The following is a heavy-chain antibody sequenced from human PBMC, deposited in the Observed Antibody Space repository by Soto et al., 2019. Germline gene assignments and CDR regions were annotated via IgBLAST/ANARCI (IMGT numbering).Heavy chain of an antibody. CDR1: GDSISTNNVA. V-gene: IGHV6-1*01. D-gene: IGHD5-18*01. CDR2: TGYTSKWYN. J-gene: IGHJ4*02. Sequence: QVQLQQSGPGLVKPSQTLSLTCAISGDSISTNNVAWNWIRQSPSGGLEWLGRTGYTSKWYNDYAVSVRSRITINPDTSKNQFSLQLNSVTLDDTAVYYCARWKYSAFYYWGQGTLVTVSS. CDR3: ARWKYSAFYY.